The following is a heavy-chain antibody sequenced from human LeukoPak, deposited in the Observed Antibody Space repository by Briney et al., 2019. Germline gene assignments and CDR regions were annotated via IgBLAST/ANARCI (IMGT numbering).Heavy chain of an antibody. D-gene: IGHD3-16*01. J-gene: IGHJ4*02. V-gene: IGHV3-7*01. Sequence: GGSLRLSCAASGFTFSSFWMTWVRQAPGKGLECVANMNQDGSEKDYVDSAKGRFTISRDNAKNSLYLEMNSLRVEDTAVYYCAKDSYDVGYYFDYWGQGTLVTVSP. CDR1: GFTFSSFW. CDR3: AKDSYDVGYYFDY. CDR2: MNQDGSEK.